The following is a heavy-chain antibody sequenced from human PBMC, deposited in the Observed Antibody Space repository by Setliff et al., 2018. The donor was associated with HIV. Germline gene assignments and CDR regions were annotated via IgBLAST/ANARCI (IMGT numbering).Heavy chain of an antibody. CDR3: VLYSTGASWFDY. Sequence: GESLKISCAVSGFTFSSYPMTWVRQAPGKGLGWVANINQDGTATFYVDSVQGRFTISRDNAQNSLYLQLNSLRSEDTAIYYCVLYSTGASWFDYWGQGTLVTVSS. J-gene: IGHJ4*02. D-gene: IGHD2-8*02. V-gene: IGHV3-7*03. CDR2: INQDGTAT. CDR1: GFTFSSYP.